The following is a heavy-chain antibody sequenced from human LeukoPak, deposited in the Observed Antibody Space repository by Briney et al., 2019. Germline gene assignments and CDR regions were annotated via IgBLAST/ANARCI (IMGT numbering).Heavy chain of an antibody. V-gene: IGHV1-18*04. D-gene: IGHD1-26*01. CDR2: ISAYNGNT. CDR3: ARPNSGSWGDYFDY. J-gene: IGHJ4*02. CDR1: GYTFTAYY. Sequence: ASVKVSCKASGYTFTAYYMHWVRQAPGQGLEWMGWISAYNGNTNYAQTLQGRVTMTTDTSTSTAYMELRSLRSDDTAVYYCARPNSGSWGDYFDYWGQGTLITVSS.